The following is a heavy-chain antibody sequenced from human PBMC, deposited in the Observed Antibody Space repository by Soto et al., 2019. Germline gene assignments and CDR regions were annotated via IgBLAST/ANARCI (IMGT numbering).Heavy chain of an antibody. J-gene: IGHJ6*02. CDR3: ARALHRRKAVLMVYATNYYYYGMDV. CDR2: MNPNSGNT. Sequence: ASGKVSCKASGGTFSSYGISWVRQATGQGLEWMGWMNPNSGNTGYAQKFQGRVTMTRNTSISTAYMELSSLRSEGTAVYYCARALHRRKAVLMVYATNYYYYGMDVWGQGTTVTVSS. CDR1: GGTFSSYG. D-gene: IGHD2-8*01. V-gene: IGHV1-8*02.